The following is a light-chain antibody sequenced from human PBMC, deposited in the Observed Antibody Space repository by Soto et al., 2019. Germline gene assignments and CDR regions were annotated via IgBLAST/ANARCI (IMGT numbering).Light chain of an antibody. Sequence: DIQMTQSPSTLPASVGDRVTITCRASQSISSWLAWYQQKPGKAPKLLIYDASSLESGVPSRFSGSGSGTEFTLTISSLQPDDFATYYCQQYNKRTFGQGTKVDIK. V-gene: IGKV1-5*01. CDR1: QSISSW. CDR2: DAS. CDR3: QQYNKRT. J-gene: IGKJ1*01.